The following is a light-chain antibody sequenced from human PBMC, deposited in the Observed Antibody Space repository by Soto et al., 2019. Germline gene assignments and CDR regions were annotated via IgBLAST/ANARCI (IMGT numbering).Light chain of an antibody. Sequence: DIQMTQSPSSLSASVGDRVTVTCRASQSIDTYLNWYQQRPGQAPKLLIYVASTLQSGVPSRFSGSGSGTHFTLTISSLQPEDFATYYRHQNQAIPPTFGQGTRVERK. V-gene: IGKV1-39*01. CDR3: HQNQAIPPT. CDR1: QSIDTY. J-gene: IGKJ1*01. CDR2: VAS.